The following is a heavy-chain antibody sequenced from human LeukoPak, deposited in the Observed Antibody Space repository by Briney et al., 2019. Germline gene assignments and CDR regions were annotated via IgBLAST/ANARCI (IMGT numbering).Heavy chain of an antibody. V-gene: IGHV4-4*07. J-gene: IGHJ6*03. CDR1: ARSINNYY. D-gene: IGHD4-11*01. CDR3: ARVYSTLTLGKYFYYMDV. CDR2: INRSGPT. Sequence: ASETLSLTCTVSARSINNYYWSSIRQPAGKGLEWIARINRSGPTDYNPSLKSRISMSVATSKNQFSLNLNSVSAADTAVYYCARVYSTLTLGKYFYYMDVWGKGSTVTVS.